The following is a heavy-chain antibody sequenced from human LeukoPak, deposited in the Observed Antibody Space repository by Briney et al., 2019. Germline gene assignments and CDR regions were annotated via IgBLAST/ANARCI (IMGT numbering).Heavy chain of an antibody. J-gene: IGHJ4*02. CDR2: ISPGSSYR. CDR3: ARGRGCSSMSCYPDY. CDR1: GFTFSSYG. V-gene: IGHV3-21*01. D-gene: IGHD2-2*01. Sequence: GGSLRLSCAASGFTFSSYGMNWVRQAPGKGLEWVSSISPGSSYRHYADSVKGRFTISRDNAKSSLYLQMNSLGAEDTALYYCARGRGCSSMSCYPDYWGQGTLVTVSS.